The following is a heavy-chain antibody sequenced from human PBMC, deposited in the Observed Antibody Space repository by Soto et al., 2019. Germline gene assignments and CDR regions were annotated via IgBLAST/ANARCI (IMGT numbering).Heavy chain of an antibody. J-gene: IGHJ6*02. CDR2: IIPVFGTA. Sequence: QVQLVQSGAEVMQPGSSVRVSCKTSGGSFSTSAISWVRQAPGQGLEWMGGIIPVFGTADYTQKFQARVTITADESTTTAYMELRGLRSEDTAVYFCARDKDRVPLGGNYYYCIDVWGQGPTGTVSS. V-gene: IGHV1-69*12. CDR3: ARDKDRVPLGGNYYYCIDV. CDR1: GGSFSTSA. D-gene: IGHD1-1*01.